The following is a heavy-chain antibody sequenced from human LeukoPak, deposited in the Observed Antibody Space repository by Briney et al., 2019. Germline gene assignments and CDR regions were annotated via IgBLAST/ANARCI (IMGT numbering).Heavy chain of an antibody. CDR3: ARETTGLARYFDY. CDR1: GGSFSGYY. J-gene: IGHJ4*02. V-gene: IGHV4-4*07. D-gene: IGHD4-11*01. Sequence: PSETLSLTCAVYGGSFSGYYWSWIRQPAGKGLEWIGRIYTSGSTNYNPSLKSRVTMSVDTSKNQFSLNLSSVTAADTAVYYCARETTGLARYFDYWGQGTLVTVSS. CDR2: IYTSGST.